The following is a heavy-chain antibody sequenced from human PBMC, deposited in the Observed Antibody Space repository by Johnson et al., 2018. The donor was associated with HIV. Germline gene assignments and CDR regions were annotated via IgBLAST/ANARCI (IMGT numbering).Heavy chain of an antibody. CDR3: AKLRFSEGIVGAGRDAFDI. D-gene: IGHD1-26*01. J-gene: IGHJ3*02. CDR2: ISYDGSNK. CDR1: GFTFSSYA. V-gene: IGHV3-30-3*02. Sequence: QVQLVESGGGVVQPGRSLRLSCAASGFTFSSYAMHWVRQAPGKGLEWVAVISYDGSNKYYADSVKGRFTISRDNSKNTLYLQMNSLRAEDTAVYYCAKLRFSEGIVGAGRDAFDIWGQGTMVTVSS.